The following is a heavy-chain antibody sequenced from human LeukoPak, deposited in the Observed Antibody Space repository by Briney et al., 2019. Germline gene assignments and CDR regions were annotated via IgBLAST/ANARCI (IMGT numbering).Heavy chain of an antibody. J-gene: IGHJ6*03. Sequence: SETLSLTCAVYGGSFSGYYWSWIRQPPGKGLEWIGEINHSGSTNYNPSLKSRVTMSVDTSKNQFSLKLNSVTAADTAVYFCANGQQDPDYYMDVWGKGTTVTVSS. CDR3: ANGQQDPDYYMDV. CDR1: GGSFSGYY. D-gene: IGHD6-13*01. CDR2: INHSGST. V-gene: IGHV4-34*01.